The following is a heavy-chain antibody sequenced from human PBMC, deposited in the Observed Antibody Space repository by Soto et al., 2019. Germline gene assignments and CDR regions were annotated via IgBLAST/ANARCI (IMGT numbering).Heavy chain of an antibody. CDR3: AKQRADYGSGADTFYFDS. CDR2: ISGSGGTT. D-gene: IGHD3-10*01. J-gene: IGHJ4*02. V-gene: IGHV3-23*01. CDR1: GVTFGNYA. Sequence: GGSLRLSCPVSGVTFGNYAMKWVRQAAGKGLEWVSSISGSGGTTYYADSVKGRFIISRDNSKNTLYHLMNSLRAEDTALYYCAKQRADYGSGADTFYFDSWGQGALVTVSS.